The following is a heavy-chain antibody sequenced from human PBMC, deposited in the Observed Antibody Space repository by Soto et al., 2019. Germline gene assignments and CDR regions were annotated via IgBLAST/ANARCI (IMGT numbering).Heavy chain of an antibody. V-gene: IGHV2-5*02. Sequence: QITLKESGPTLVRPTQTLTLTCAFSGFSLSTSGVGVGWIRQPPGKALEWLAVIYWDHSKHYSPSLRSRLTIPKDTSKTQVLLTMTNMDPMDTGTYYCAHKGPEDWPLDYWGQGTLVTVSS. D-gene: IGHD3-9*01. CDR1: GFSLSTSGVG. J-gene: IGHJ4*02. CDR2: IYWDHSK. CDR3: AHKGPEDWPLDY.